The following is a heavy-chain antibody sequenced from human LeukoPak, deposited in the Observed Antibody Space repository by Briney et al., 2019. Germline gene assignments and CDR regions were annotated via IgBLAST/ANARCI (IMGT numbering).Heavy chain of an antibody. Sequence: GGSLRLSCAASGFTFSSYAMSWVRQAPGEGLEWVSAVSGSGGSTYYADSVKGRFTISRDNSKNTLYLQMNRLRAEDTAVYYCAKVRVPSSTSCSDYWGQGTLVTVSS. V-gene: IGHV3-23*01. CDR1: GFTFSSYA. CDR3: AKVRVPSSTSCSDY. J-gene: IGHJ4*02. D-gene: IGHD2-2*01. CDR2: VSGSGGST.